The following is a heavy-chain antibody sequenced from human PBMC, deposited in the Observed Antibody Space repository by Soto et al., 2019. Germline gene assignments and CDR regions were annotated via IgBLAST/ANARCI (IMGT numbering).Heavy chain of an antibody. CDR3: ASVRRVATNWFDP. D-gene: IGHD5-12*01. CDR2: ISSSSSTI. CDR1: GFTFSSYS. Sequence: PGGSLRLSCAASGFTFSSYSMNWVRQAPGKGLEWVSYISSSSSTIYYADSVKGRFTISRDNAKNSLYLQMNSLRAEDTAVYYCASVRRVATNWFDPWGQGTLVTVSS. V-gene: IGHV3-48*01. J-gene: IGHJ5*02.